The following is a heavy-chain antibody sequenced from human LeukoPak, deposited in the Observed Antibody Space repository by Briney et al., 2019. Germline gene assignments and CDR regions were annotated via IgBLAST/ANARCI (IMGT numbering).Heavy chain of an antibody. Sequence: PSETLSLTCTVSGGSIRTNYWSWIRQPPGKGLEWIGYAHSSGRTSSNPSLKSRVTISVDMSNNLLSLKLTSVTAADTALYYCARDTYEYDSHFEDVFDSWGQGTMVTVSS. J-gene: IGHJ3*01. V-gene: IGHV4-59*01. CDR1: GGSIRTNY. D-gene: IGHD3-22*01. CDR2: AHSSGRT. CDR3: ARDTYEYDSHFEDVFDS.